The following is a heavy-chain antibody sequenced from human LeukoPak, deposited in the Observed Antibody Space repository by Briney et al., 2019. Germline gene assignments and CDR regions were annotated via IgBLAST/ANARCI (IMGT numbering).Heavy chain of an antibody. CDR1: GFTFSNFA. J-gene: IGHJ4*02. V-gene: IGHV3-23*01. CDR2: ISSGGGST. Sequence: AGGSLRLSCAASGFTFSNFAMSWVRQAPGKGLEWVSSISSGGGSTYYADSVKGRFTISRDNSKNTMYLQINSLRAEDTAVYYCARRRMYSSDWYSSDYWGQGTLVTVSS. CDR3: ARRRMYSSDWYSSDY. D-gene: IGHD6-19*01.